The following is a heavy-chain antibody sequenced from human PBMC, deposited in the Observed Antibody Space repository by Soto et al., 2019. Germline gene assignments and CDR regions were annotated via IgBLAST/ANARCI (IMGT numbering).Heavy chain of an antibody. D-gene: IGHD6-19*01. CDR3: ARRSIAVAGHMIYYYYYGMDV. Sequence: ASVKVSCKASGGTFSSYAISWVRQAPGQGLEWMGGIIPIFGTANYAQKFQGRVTITADESTSTAYMELSSLRSEDTAVYYCARRSIAVAGHMIYYYYYGMDVGGQGTTFTASS. V-gene: IGHV1-69*13. CDR2: IIPIFGTA. J-gene: IGHJ6*02. CDR1: GGTFSSYA.